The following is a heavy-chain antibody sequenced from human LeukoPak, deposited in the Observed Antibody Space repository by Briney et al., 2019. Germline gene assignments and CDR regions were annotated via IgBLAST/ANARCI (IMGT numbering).Heavy chain of an antibody. CDR2: IYYSGST. V-gene: IGHV4-30-4*08. J-gene: IGHJ4*02. CDR1: GGSFSGYY. Sequence: SETLSLTCAVYGGSFSGYYWSWIRQPPGKGLEWIGYIYYSGSTYYNPSLKSRVTISVDTSKNQFSLKLSSVTAADTAVYYCARGGLSYYDFWSGYYMVSYFDYWGQGTLVTVSS. D-gene: IGHD3-3*01. CDR3: ARGGLSYYDFWSGYYMVSYFDY.